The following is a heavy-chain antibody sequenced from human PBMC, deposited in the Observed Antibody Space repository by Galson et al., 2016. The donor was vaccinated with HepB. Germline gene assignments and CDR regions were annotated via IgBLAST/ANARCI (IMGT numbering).Heavy chain of an antibody. V-gene: IGHV3-23*01. Sequence: SLRLSCAASGFTFSSYAMNWVRQAPGKGLEWVSSVSGRGAGTYYADSVKGRFTISRDNSQNTLYLHMNSLRAEDTAVYYCAKDLSPAEAVTGEVGHWGQGTLVSVSS. CDR3: AKDLSPAEAVTGEVGH. D-gene: IGHD4-17*01. CDR2: VSGRGAGT. CDR1: GFTFSSYA. J-gene: IGHJ4*02.